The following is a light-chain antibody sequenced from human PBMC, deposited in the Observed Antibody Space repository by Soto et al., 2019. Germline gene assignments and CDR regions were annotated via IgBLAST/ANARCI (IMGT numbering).Light chain of an antibody. J-gene: IGKJ4*02. CDR1: QTISSW. CDR2: EAS. V-gene: IGKV1-5*03. CDR3: QHHNNYSVA. Sequence: DIQMTQSPSTLSGSVGDRVTLSCRASQTISSWLAWYQQKPGKAPRLLIYEASTLKSGVPSRFSGSGSGTEFTLTISSLQPDDFAVYYCQHHNNYSVAFGGGTKVDIK.